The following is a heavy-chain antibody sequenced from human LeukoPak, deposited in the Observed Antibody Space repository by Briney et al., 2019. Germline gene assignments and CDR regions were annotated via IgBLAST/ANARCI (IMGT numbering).Heavy chain of an antibody. Sequence: PGGSLRLSCVASGFTFGKYWMHWVRQAPGKGLVWVSRIDEYGTTINYADSVKGRFTISRNNAGDTLFLQMNSLRAEDTGVYYCATDLSGRQDYWGQGTLVTVSS. CDR3: ATDLSGRQDY. D-gene: IGHD5-12*01. V-gene: IGHV3-74*01. J-gene: IGHJ4*02. CDR1: GFTFGKYW. CDR2: IDEYGTTI.